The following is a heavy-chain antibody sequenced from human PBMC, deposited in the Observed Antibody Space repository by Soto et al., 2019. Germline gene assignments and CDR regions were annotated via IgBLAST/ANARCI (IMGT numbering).Heavy chain of an antibody. V-gene: IGHV4-34*01. CDR1: GGSFSGYY. CDR2: INHSGST. Sequence: SETLSLTCAVYGGSFSGYYWSWIRQPPGKGLEWIGEINHSGSTNYNPSLKSRVTISVDTSKNQFSLKLSSVTAADTAVYYCARGQGSGWLDYWGQGTLVTVSS. J-gene: IGHJ4*02. D-gene: IGHD6-19*01. CDR3: ARGQGSGWLDY.